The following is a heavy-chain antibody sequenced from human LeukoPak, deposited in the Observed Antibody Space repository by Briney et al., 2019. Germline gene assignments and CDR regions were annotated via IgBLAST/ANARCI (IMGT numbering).Heavy chain of an antibody. V-gene: IGHV1-2*02. D-gene: IGHD3-22*01. Sequence: WASVKVSCKASGYTFTGYYMHWVRQAPGQGLEWMGWINPNSGGTNYAQKFQGRVTMTRDTSISTAYMELSRLRSDDTAVYYCARAYYYDSSGYFSAYYFDYWGQGTLVTVSS. CDR2: INPNSGGT. CDR1: GYTFTGYY. CDR3: ARAYYYDSSGYFSAYYFDY. J-gene: IGHJ4*02.